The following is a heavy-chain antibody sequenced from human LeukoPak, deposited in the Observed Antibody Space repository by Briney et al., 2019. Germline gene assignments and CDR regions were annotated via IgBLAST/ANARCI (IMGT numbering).Heavy chain of an antibody. Sequence: ASVKVSCKASGGTFSSYAISWVRQAPGQGLEWMGRIIPIFGTANYAQKFQGRVTITADESTSTAYMELSSLRSEDTAVYYCARGGDCSSTSCPPDYYYYYYMDVWGKGTTVTVSS. CDR3: ARGGDCSSTSCPPDYYYYYYMDV. D-gene: IGHD2-2*01. CDR2: IIPIFGTA. J-gene: IGHJ6*03. CDR1: GGTFSSYA. V-gene: IGHV1-69*13.